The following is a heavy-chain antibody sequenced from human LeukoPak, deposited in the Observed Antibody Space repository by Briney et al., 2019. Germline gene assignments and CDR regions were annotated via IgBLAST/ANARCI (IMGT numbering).Heavy chain of an antibody. CDR1: GFTFSSFA. J-gene: IGHJ4*02. CDR3: VKDLRSDFMGVLSRYLSY. CDR2: ISRNGGST. D-gene: IGHD2/OR15-2a*01. Sequence: GSLRLSCSASGFTFSSFAMHWVRQAPGKGLEYVAAISRNGGSTYYADSVKGRFTISRDNSKSTLYLQMSSLRAEDTAVYLCVKDLRSDFMGVLSRYLSYWGQGTLVTVSS. V-gene: IGHV3-64D*09.